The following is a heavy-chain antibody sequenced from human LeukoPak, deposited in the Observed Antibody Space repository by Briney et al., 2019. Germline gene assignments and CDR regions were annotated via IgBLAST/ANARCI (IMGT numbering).Heavy chain of an antibody. Sequence: PGGSQRLSCAASGFTFSSYSMNWVRQAPGKGLEWVSSISSSSSYIYYADSVKGRFTISRDNAKNSLYLQMNSLRAEDTAVYYCARPQAPGIAAVPCDYWGQGTLVTVSS. CDR1: GFTFSSYS. J-gene: IGHJ4*02. V-gene: IGHV3-21*01. CDR2: ISSSSSYI. D-gene: IGHD6-13*01. CDR3: ARPQAPGIAAVPCDY.